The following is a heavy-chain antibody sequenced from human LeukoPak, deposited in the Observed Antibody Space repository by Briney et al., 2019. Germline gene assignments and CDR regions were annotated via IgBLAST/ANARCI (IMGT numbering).Heavy chain of an antibody. CDR2: GSEE. V-gene: IGHV3-30*14. J-gene: IGHJ4*02. CDR1: GFGFSSYA. CDR3: ARGAPPDY. Sequence: PGRSLRLSCAASGFGFSSYAMYWVRQAPGKGLEWVDGSEEYYADSVKGRFIISRDNSKNTLFLQMNSPKTEDTAVYYCARGAPPDYWGQGTLVTVSS.